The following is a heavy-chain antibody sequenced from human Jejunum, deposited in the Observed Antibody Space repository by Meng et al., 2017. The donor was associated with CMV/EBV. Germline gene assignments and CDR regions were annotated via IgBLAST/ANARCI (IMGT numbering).Heavy chain of an antibody. Sequence: GSISSGTYYWSWIRQPPGKGLEWVAYIYYRGSTYYNPSLKSRLTISVDASKNHFSLNLSSVTAADTAVYYCARVPSSSGCNWFDPWGQGILVTVSS. CDR2: IYYRGST. V-gene: IGHV4-30-4*08. J-gene: IGHJ5*02. CDR1: GSISSGTYY. CDR3: ARVPSSSGCNWFDP. D-gene: IGHD6-6*01.